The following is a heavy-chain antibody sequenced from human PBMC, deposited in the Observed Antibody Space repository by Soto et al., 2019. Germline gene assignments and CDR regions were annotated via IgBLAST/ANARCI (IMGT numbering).Heavy chain of an antibody. J-gene: IGHJ4*02. CDR2: IYYSGST. D-gene: IGHD7-27*01. CDR3: ARAHWNLTFDY. Sequence: PSETLSLTCTVSGGSISSGGYNWSWIRQHPGKGLEWIGYIYYSGSTYYNPSLKSRVTISVDTSKNQFSLKLSSVTAADTAVYYCARAHWNLTFDYWGQGTLVTVSS. V-gene: IGHV4-31*03. CDR1: GGSISSGGYN.